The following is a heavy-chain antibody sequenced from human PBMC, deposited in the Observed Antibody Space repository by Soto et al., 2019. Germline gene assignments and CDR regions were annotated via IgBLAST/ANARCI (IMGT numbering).Heavy chain of an antibody. V-gene: IGHV4-59*12. D-gene: IGHD3-9*01. CDR3: SRNGPILTGYYFHPSVYYYMDV. CDR1: GDSISSYY. J-gene: IGHJ6*03. Sequence: NPSETLSLTCTVSGDSISSYYWSWIRQPPGKGLEWIGYIYDSGSTEYNPSLKSRVTISIDTPKNQFSLKLSSVTAADTAVYYCSRNGPILTGYYFHPSVYYYMDVWGKGTTVTVSS. CDR2: IYDSGST.